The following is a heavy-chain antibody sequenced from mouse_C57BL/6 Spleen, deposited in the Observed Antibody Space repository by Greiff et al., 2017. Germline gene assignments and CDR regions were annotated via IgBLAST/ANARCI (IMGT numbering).Heavy chain of an antibody. V-gene: IGHV1-55*01. CDR3: VRWVDYAACFSY. CDR2: IYPGSGST. J-gene: IGHJ3*01. D-gene: IGHD2-4*01. CDR1: GYTFTSYW. Sequence: QVQLQQPGAELVKPGASVKMSCKASGYTFTSYWITWVKQRPGQGLEWIGDIYPGSGSTNYNEKFKSKATLTVDTSSSTAYMQLSSLTSEDSAVYYCVRWVDYAACFSYWGQGTLVTVSA.